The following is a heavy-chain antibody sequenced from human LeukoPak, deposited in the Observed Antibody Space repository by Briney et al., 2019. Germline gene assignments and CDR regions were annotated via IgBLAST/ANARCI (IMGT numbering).Heavy chain of an antibody. CDR2: ISGRDDST. V-gene: IGHV3-23*01. CDR3: AKEYSGTFSPFPSYFDC. Sequence: GGSLRLSCAASGFTFSSYAMSWVRQAPGKGLEWVSAISGRDDSTYYADSVKGRFTISRDNSKNTLYLQMNSLRAEDTAVYYCAKEYSGTFSPFPSYFDCWGQGTLVTVSS. J-gene: IGHJ4*02. CDR1: GFTFSSYA. D-gene: IGHD1-26*01.